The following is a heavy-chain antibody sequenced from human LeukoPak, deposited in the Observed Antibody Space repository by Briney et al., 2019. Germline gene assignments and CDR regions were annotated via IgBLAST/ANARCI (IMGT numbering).Heavy chain of an antibody. CDR3: ARESLTYYYDSSGYSTPDY. D-gene: IGHD3-22*01. CDR2: MNPNSGNT. Sequence: GASVKVSCKASGYTFTSYGISWERQATGQGLEWMGWMNPNSGNTGYAQKFQGRVTMTRNTSISTAYMELGSLRSEDTAVYYCARESLTYYYDSSGYSTPDYWGQGTLVTVSS. V-gene: IGHV1-8*02. J-gene: IGHJ4*02. CDR1: GYTFTSYG.